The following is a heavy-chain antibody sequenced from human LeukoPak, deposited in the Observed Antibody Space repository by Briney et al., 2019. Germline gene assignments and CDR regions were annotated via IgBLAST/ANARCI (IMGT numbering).Heavy chain of an antibody. CDR3: ARDRGVVVPAAIWGVDTYYYYGMDV. Sequence: PSETLSLTCTVSGGSISSYYWSWIRQPPGKGLEWIGYIYYSGSTNYNPSLKSRVTMSVDTSKNQFSLKLSSVTAADTAVYYCARDRGVVVPAAIWGVDTYYYYGMDVWGQGTTVTVSS. D-gene: IGHD2-2*02. CDR2: IYYSGST. J-gene: IGHJ6*02. V-gene: IGHV4-59*12. CDR1: GGSISSYY.